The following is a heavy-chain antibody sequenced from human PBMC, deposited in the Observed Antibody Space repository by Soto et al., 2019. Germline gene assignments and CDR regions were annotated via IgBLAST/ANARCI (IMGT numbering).Heavy chain of an antibody. J-gene: IGHJ5*02. D-gene: IGHD3-22*01. CDR3: ARMIYDHDNTGNWFDP. CDR2: MKPDSGNT. V-gene: IGHV1-8*01. Sequence: QVQLVQSGAEVKKPGASVKVSCEASGYTFTSYDINWVRQAPGQGLEWMGWMKPDSGNTGYAQKFQGRITMTRNTSISTAYMDLSSLTSDDTAVYFCARMIYDHDNTGNWFDPWGQGTLLIVSS. CDR1: GYTFTSYD.